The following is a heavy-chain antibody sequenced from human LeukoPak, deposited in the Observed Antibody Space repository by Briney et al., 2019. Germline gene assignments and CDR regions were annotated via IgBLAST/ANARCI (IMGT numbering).Heavy chain of an antibody. CDR3: ANTNDHDGDFNGDC. D-gene: IGHD5-24*01. CDR1: GFTFSNYA. CDR2: TSATSGST. J-gene: IGHJ4*02. Sequence: PGGSLRLSCAASGFTFSNYAMSWVRQAPGKGLEWVSTTSATSGSTYYADFVKGRFTISRDNSKYTLYLQMNSLRADDTAVYYCANTNDHDGDFNGDCWGQGTLVTVSS. V-gene: IGHV3-23*01.